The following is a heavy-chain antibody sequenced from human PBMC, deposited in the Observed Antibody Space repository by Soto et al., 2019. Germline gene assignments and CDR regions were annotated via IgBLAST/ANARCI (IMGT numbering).Heavy chain of an antibody. D-gene: IGHD3-22*01. CDR3: AKDTHYTYYYDSSGYPYFDY. CDR1: GFTFSSYA. V-gene: IGHV3-23*01. CDR2: ISGSGGST. J-gene: IGHJ4*02. Sequence: PGGSLRLSCAASGFTFSSYAMSWVRQAPGKGLEWVSAISGSGGSTYYADSVKGRFTISRDNSKNTLYLQMNSLRAEDTAVYYCAKDTHYTYYYDSSGYPYFDYWGQGTLVTVSS.